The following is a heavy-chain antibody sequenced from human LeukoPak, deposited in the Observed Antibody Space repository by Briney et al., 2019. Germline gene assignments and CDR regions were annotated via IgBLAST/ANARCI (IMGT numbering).Heavy chain of an antibody. V-gene: IGHV3-23*01. Sequence: GGSLRLSCAASGWTFSNFAMSRVRQAPGKGLEWVSALSDDGDNTYYPDSVKGRFTISRDNSKSTLYLQINSLRAEDTAVYYCAKDGNPGYSSGWYDYWGQGALVTVSS. CDR3: AKDGNPGYSSGWYDY. D-gene: IGHD6-19*01. CDR1: GWTFSNFA. CDR2: LSDDGDNT. J-gene: IGHJ4*02.